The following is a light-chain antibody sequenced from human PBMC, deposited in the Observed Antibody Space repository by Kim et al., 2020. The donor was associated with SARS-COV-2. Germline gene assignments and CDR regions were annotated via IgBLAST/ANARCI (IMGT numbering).Light chain of an antibody. V-gene: IGLV4-60*03. CDR2: LEGSGSY. CDR3: ETWDSNIWV. CDR1: SGHSSYI. Sequence: SVKLTCTLSSGHSSYIIAWHQQQPRKAPRYLMKLEGSGSYNKGSGVPDRFSGSSSGADRYLTISNLQSEDEADYYCETWDSNIWVFGGGTQLTVL. J-gene: IGLJ3*02.